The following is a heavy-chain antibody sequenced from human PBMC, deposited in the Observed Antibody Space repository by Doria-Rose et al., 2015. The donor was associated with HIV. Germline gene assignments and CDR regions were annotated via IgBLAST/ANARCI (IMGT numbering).Heavy chain of an antibody. CDR3: ARIKSSRWYHKYYFDF. D-gene: IGHD6-13*01. CDR2: IFSDDES. CDR1: GVSLSSPGMG. V-gene: IGHV2-26*01. Sequence: SGPVLVKPTETLTLTCTVSGVSLSSPGMGVSWIRQPPGKALEWLANIFSDDESSYEPSLKSRLTIARGTSKSQVVLTMTDMDPVDTATYYCARIKSSRWYHKYYFDFWGQGTLVIVSA. J-gene: IGHJ4*02.